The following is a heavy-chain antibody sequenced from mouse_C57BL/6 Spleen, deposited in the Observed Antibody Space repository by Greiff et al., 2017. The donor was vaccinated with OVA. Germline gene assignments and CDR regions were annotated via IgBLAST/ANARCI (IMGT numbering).Heavy chain of an antibody. Sequence: VQLQQSGAELVRPGASVTLSCKASGYTFTDYEMHWVKQTPVHGLEWIGAIDPETGGTAYNQKFKGKAILTADKSSSTAYMELRSLTSEDSAVYYCTREGEIPYYFDYRGQGTTLTVSS. CDR2: IDPETGGT. CDR1: GYTFTDYE. CDR3: TREGEIPYYFDY. D-gene: IGHD5-1-1*01. J-gene: IGHJ2*01. V-gene: IGHV1-15*01.